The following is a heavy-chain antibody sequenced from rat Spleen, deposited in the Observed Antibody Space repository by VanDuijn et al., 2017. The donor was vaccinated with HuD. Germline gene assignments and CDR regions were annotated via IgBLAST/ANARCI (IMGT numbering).Heavy chain of an antibody. CDR2: ITTSGDNT. CDR1: GFTFSNYY. V-gene: IGHV5-25*01. J-gene: IGHJ3*01. D-gene: IGHD1-1*01. Sequence: EVQLVESGGGLVQPGRSMKLSCVASGFTFSNYYMAWVRQAPTKGLEWVASITTSGDNTYYRDSVKGRFTISRDNAKSTLYLQMDSLRSEDTATYYCASEEYSGDGWFAYWGQGTLVTVSS. CDR3: ASEEYSGDGWFAY.